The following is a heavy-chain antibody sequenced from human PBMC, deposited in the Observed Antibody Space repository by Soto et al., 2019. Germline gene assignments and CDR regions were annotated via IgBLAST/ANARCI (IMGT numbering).Heavy chain of an antibody. CDR3: ARHSDCSGGTCYQRYFDL. V-gene: IGHV4-59*08. D-gene: IGHD2-15*01. J-gene: IGHJ2*01. Sequence: QVQLQESGPGLVKPSETLSLTCTVSGGSISSYFWSWIRQPPGKGLEWIGYVYFSGSTNYNPSLKSRVTMSVDTSKNQFSLKLSSVTAADTAVYYCARHSDCSGGTCYQRYFDLWGRGTLVTVSS. CDR1: GGSISSYF. CDR2: VYFSGST.